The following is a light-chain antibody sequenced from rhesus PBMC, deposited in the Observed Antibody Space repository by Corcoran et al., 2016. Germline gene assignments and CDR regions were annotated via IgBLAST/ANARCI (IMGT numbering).Light chain of an antibody. CDR2: KAS. CDR1: QGISSW. V-gene: IGKV1-22*01. CDR3: QQYSSRPLT. Sequence: DIQMTQSPSSLSASVGDTVTITCRASQGISSWLAWYQQKPGNAPKLLIYKASNLQSGVPSRFSGSGSGTDFTLTIRSLQSEDFATYYCQQYSSRPLTFGGGTKVGLK. J-gene: IGKJ4*01.